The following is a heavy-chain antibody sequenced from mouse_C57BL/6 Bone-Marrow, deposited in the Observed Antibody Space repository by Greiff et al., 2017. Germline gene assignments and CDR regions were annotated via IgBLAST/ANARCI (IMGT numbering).Heavy chain of an antibody. CDR2: IDPETGGT. Sequence: QVQLQQSGAELVRPGASVTLSCKASGYTFTDYEMHWVKQTPVHGLEWIGAIDPETGGTAYNQKFKGKAILTAAKSSSTSYMELRSLTSEDSAVYYCTTGGYGNYVYWYFDVWGTGTTVTVSS. J-gene: IGHJ1*03. V-gene: IGHV1-15*01. CDR3: TTGGYGNYVYWYFDV. D-gene: IGHD2-1*01. CDR1: GYTFTDYE.